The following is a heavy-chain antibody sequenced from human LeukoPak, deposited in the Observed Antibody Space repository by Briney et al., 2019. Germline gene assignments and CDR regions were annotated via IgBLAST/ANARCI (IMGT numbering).Heavy chain of an antibody. Sequence: GASVKVSCKASGGTFSSYAISCVRQAPGQGLEWMGRIIPILGIANYAQKFQGRVTITADKSTSTAYMELSSLRSEDTAVYYCASHFIVATTSGPFDYWGQGTLVTVSS. V-gene: IGHV1-69*04. CDR2: IIPILGIA. CDR3: ASHFIVATTSGPFDY. CDR1: GGTFSSYA. J-gene: IGHJ4*02. D-gene: IGHD5-12*01.